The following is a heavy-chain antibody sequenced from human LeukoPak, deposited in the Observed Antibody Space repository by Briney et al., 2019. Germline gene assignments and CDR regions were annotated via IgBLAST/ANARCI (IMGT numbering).Heavy chain of an antibody. D-gene: IGHD3-10*01. V-gene: IGHV3-48*04. J-gene: IGHJ6*02. Sequence: QPGGSLRLSCAVSGFIFSNYAMNWVRQAPGKGLEWISYISHTSSSIYYANSVKGRFTISRDNAKNSLSLQMNSLRAEDTAVYYCARDWYYYGSGTYYNYYYFGMDVWGQGTTVTVSS. CDR2: ISHTSSSI. CDR3: ARDWYYYGSGTYYNYYYFGMDV. CDR1: GFIFSNYA.